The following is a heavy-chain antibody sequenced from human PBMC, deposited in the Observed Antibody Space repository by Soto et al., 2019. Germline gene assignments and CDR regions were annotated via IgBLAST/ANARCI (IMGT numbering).Heavy chain of an antibody. D-gene: IGHD4-17*01. Sequence: PSETLSLTCTVSGGSISNVDSYWNWIRQHPVKGLEWIGYIHYSGTTLYNPSLKSRITMSVDTSNNQFSLNLSSVTAADTAMYYCARTTQGFDFWGQGTLVTVSP. CDR1: GGSISNVDSY. J-gene: IGHJ4*02. CDR3: ARTTQGFDF. CDR2: IHYSGTT. V-gene: IGHV4-31*03.